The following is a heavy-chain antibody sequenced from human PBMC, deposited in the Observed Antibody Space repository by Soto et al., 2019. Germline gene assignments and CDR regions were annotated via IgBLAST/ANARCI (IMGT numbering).Heavy chain of an antibody. CDR2: INSDGSST. J-gene: IGHJ5*02. CDR3: AIDDGP. Sequence: PWWSLRLSCSASVFTFSSYWMHWVRQAPGKGLVCVSRINSDGSSTSYADSVKGRFTISRDNAKNTLYLQMNSLRAEDTAVYYCAIDDGPWGRVTLVTVAS. V-gene: IGHV3-74*01. CDR1: VFTFSSYW.